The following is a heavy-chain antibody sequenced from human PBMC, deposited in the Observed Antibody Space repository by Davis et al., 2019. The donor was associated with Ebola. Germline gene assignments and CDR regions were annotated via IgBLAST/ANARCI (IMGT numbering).Heavy chain of an antibody. CDR2: ISYDGSNK. D-gene: IGHD6-13*01. Sequence: PGGSLRLSCAASGFTFSSYGMHWVRQAPGKGLEWVAVISYDGSNKYYADSVKGRFTISRDNSKNTLYLQMNSLRAEDTAVYYCAKGSRGAAWFDPWGQGTLVTVSS. CDR1: GFTFSSYG. J-gene: IGHJ5*02. V-gene: IGHV3-30*18. CDR3: AKGSRGAAWFDP.